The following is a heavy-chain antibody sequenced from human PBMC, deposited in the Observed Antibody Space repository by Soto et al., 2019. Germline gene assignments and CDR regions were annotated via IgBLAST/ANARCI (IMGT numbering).Heavy chain of an antibody. J-gene: IGHJ4*02. Sequence: PSETLSLTCTVSGGSVSSGIYYWSWIRQPPGKGLEWIGYIYYSGSTNYNPSLKSRVTISVDTSKNQFSLKLSSVTAADTAVYYCARRDSFFDYWGQGTLVTVS. V-gene: IGHV4-61*01. CDR1: GGSVSSGIYY. D-gene: IGHD5-18*01. CDR3: ARRDSFFDY. CDR2: IYYSGST.